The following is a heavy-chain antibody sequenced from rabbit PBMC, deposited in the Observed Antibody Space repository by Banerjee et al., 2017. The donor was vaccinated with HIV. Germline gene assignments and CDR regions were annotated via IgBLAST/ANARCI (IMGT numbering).Heavy chain of an antibody. J-gene: IGHJ3*01. V-gene: IGHV1S40*01. D-gene: IGHD1-1*01. Sequence: RQAPGKGLEWIACINTYTGKSVYASWATGRFTISRTSSITVTLQMTSLTAADTATYFCARDLIGIIGWNFYLWGQGTLVTVS. CDR3: ARDLIGIIGWNFYL. CDR2: INTYTGKS.